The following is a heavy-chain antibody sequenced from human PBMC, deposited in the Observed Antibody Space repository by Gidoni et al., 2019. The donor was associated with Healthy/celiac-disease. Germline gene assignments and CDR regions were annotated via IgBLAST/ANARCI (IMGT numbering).Heavy chain of an antibody. CDR2: MSSGSSTR. CDR3: AREGPYYYDRSLGDIDI. D-gene: IGHD3-22*01. Sequence: EVLFVESGGGVVRLGGCLSLCGAASAFTVSPCSMNWVRQAPGKGLEWVSYMSSGSSTRYYADSVKGRFTISRDNSKNSLYLQMNSLRDEDTAVYYCAREGPYYYDRSLGDIDIWGQGTTVTVSS. CDR1: AFTVSPCS. V-gene: IGHV3-48*02. J-gene: IGHJ3*02.